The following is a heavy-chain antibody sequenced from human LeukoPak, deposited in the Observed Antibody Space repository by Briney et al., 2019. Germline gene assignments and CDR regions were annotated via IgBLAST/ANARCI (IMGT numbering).Heavy chain of an antibody. V-gene: IGHV4-39*01. CDR1: GGSISSSSYY. Sequence: SETLSLTCTVSGGSISSSSYYWGWIRQPPGKGLEWIGSIYYSGSTYYNPSLKSRVTISVDTSKNQFSLKLSSVTAADTAVYYCARRSINRYSSSSGDAFDIWGQGTMVTVSS. J-gene: IGHJ3*02. CDR2: IYYSGST. CDR3: ARRSINRYSSSSGDAFDI. D-gene: IGHD6-6*01.